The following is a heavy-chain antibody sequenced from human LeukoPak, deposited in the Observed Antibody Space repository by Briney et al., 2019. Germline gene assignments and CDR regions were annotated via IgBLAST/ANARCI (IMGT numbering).Heavy chain of an antibody. CDR3: ARTMGLHLNLYYFDY. J-gene: IGHJ4*02. D-gene: IGHD2-8*01. CDR2: IYTSGST. V-gene: IGHV4-61*02. CDR1: GDSISSGSYY. Sequence: PSQTLSLTCTVSGDSISSGSYYWSWIRQPAGKGLEWIGRIYTSGSTNYHPSLKSRVTISVDTSKNQFSLKLSSVTAADTAVYYCARTMGLHLNLYYFDYWGQGALVTVSS.